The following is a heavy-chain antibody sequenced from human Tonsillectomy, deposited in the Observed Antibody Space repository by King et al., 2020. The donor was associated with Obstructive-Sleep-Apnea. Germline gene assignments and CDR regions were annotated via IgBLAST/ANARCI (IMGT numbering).Heavy chain of an antibody. Sequence: VQLQQSGPGLVKPSRTLSLTCAISGDSVSSNSATWNWIRQSPSRGLEWLGRTYYRSKWYNDYAISVKSRITINPDTPKNQFSLQLNSVTPEDTAVYYCARDNAAGTLMPYYSFGLDVWGQGTTLPV. J-gene: IGHJ6*02. V-gene: IGHV6-1*01. CDR3: ARDNAAGTLMPYYSFGLDV. D-gene: IGHD6-13*01. CDR1: GDSVSSNSAT. CDR2: TYYRSKWYN.